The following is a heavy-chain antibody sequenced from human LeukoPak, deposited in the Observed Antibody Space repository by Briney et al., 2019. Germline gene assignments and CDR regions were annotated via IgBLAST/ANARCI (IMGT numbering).Heavy chain of an antibody. CDR2: ISSSGSTI. J-gene: IGHJ4*02. CDR3: ARGKWLVHVGPDY. CDR1: GFTFSDCY. D-gene: IGHD6-19*01. V-gene: IGHV3-11*01. Sequence: PGGSLRLSCAASGFTFSDCYMSWIRQAPGKGLEWVSFISSSGSTIYYADSVKGRFTISRDNAKNSLYLQMNSLRAEDTAVYYCARGKWLVHVGPDYWGQGTLVTVSS.